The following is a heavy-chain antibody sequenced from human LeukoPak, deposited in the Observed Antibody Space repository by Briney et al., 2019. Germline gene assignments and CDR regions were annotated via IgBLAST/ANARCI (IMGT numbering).Heavy chain of an antibody. V-gene: IGHV4-38-2*01. CDR1: GYSISSGYY. CDR3: ARVEMATIAPTFDY. J-gene: IGHJ4*02. Sequence: SETLSLTCAVSGYSISSGYYWGWIRQPPGKGLEWIGNIYQSGSTYSNPSLKSRVTISVDTSKNHFSLKLTSVTAADTAVYYCARVEMATIAPTFDYWGQGTLVTVSS. D-gene: IGHD5-24*01. CDR2: IYQSGST.